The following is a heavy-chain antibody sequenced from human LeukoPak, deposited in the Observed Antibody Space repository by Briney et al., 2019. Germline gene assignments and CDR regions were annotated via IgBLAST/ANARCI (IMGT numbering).Heavy chain of an antibody. CDR1: GFTFSRYW. Sequence: GGSLRLSCAASGFTFSRYWMTWLRQDPGKGLEWVANIKEDGSEKYYVDSVKGRFTISRDNSKNSLYLQMSRLRAEDSAIYYCARDRDVYHTGVDYWGQGTLVTVSS. CDR2: IKEDGSEK. V-gene: IGHV3-7*01. D-gene: IGHD5-24*01. CDR3: ARDRDVYHTGVDY. J-gene: IGHJ4*02.